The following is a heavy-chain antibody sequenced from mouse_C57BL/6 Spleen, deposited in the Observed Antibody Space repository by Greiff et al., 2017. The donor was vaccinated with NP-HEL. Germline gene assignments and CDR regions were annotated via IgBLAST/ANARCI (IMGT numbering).Heavy chain of an antibody. Sequence: EVQLKESGPELVKPGASVKISCKASGYSFTGYYMNWVKQSPEKSLEWIGEINPSTGGTTYNQKFKAKATLTVDKSSSTAYMQLKSLTSEDSAVYYCAREGAQGFAYWGQGTLVTVSA. V-gene: IGHV1-42*01. CDR3: AREGAQGFAY. CDR2: INPSTGGT. D-gene: IGHD3-2*02. CDR1: GYSFTGYY. J-gene: IGHJ3*01.